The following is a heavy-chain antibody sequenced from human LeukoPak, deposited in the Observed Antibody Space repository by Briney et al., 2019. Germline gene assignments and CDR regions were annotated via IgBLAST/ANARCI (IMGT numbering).Heavy chain of an antibody. D-gene: IGHD3-22*01. CDR2: INHSGSA. CDR1: GGSFSVYY. J-gene: IGHJ5*02. V-gene: IGHV4-34*01. Sequence: SETLSLTCAVYGGSFSVYYWSWIRQPPGKGLEWIGEINHSGSANYNPSLKSRVTTSVDPSKNQVSLKLTSVTAADTAVYYCARVNYFDSGGYYWWFDPWGQGTLVTVSS. CDR3: ARVNYFDSGGYYWWFDP.